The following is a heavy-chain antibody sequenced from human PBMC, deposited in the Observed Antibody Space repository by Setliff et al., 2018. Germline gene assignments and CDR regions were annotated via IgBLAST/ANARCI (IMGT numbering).Heavy chain of an antibody. D-gene: IGHD3-10*01. CDR3: ARLYEFGELFSNY. CDR2: IYHSGST. J-gene: IGHJ4*02. V-gene: IGHV4-38-2*01. Sequence: SETLSLTCAVSGYSISSGYYWGWIRQLPGKGLEWIGSIYHSGSTYYNPSLKSRVTISVDTSKNQFSLKLSSVTAADTAVYYCARLYEFGELFSNYWGQGTQVTVS. CDR1: GYSISSGYY.